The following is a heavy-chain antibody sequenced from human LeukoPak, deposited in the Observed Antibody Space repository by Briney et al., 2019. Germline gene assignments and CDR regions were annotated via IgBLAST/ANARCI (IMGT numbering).Heavy chain of an antibody. CDR3: ANHFG. Sequence: GGSLRLSCAASGFTFSNYAMHSVRQAPGKGLEWVAGIHNDYRTFYADSVKGRFTILRDDSANTVYLQMNSLRAEDTAIFYCANHFGGGQGALVTVSS. D-gene: IGHD3-10*01. CDR2: IHNDYRT. V-gene: IGHV3-23*05. CDR1: GFTFSNYA. J-gene: IGHJ4*02.